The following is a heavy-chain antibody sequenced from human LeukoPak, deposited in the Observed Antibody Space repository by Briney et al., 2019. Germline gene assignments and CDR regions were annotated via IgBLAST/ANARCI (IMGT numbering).Heavy chain of an antibody. CDR3: ARENYDILTGYFYGMDV. CDR1: GGSISSGSYY. D-gene: IGHD3-9*01. Sequence: PSQTLSLTCTVSGGSISSGSYYWSWIRQPAGKGLEWIGRIYTSGSTNYNPSLKSRVTISVDTSKNQFSLKLSSVTAADTAVYYCARENYDILTGYFYGMDVWGQGTTVTVSS. V-gene: IGHV4-61*02. J-gene: IGHJ6*02. CDR2: IYTSGST.